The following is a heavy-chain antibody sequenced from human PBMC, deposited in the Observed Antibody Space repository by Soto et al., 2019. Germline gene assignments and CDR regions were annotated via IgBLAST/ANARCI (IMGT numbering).Heavy chain of an antibody. D-gene: IGHD3-3*02. CDR1: GDTFSSFA. J-gene: IGHJ6*02. CDR3: ARDKDREQLGGNYYYALDV. CDR2: IIPIFRTP. Sequence: QVQLVQSGAEVKKPGSSVKVSCKASGDTFSSFAISRVRQAPGQGLEWMGGIIPIFRTPKYAQKFQGRVTITADEPTSTAYKELSSLRSEDTAVYYCARDKDREQLGGNYYYALDVWGQGTTVIVSS. V-gene: IGHV1-69*12.